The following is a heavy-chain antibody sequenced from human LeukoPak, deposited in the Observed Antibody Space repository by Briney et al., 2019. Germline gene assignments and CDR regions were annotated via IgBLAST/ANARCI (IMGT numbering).Heavy chain of an antibody. CDR1: GGSISSSSYY. CDR3: AREANYYDSSGYSSRFDY. D-gene: IGHD3-22*01. CDR2: IYYSGST. Sequence: PSETLSLTCTVSGGSISSSSYYWSWIRQPPGKGLEWIGYIYYSGSTNYNPSLKSRVTISVDTSKNRFSLKLSSVTAADTAVYYCAREANYYDSSGYSSRFDYWGQGTLVTVSS. J-gene: IGHJ4*02. V-gene: IGHV4-61*01.